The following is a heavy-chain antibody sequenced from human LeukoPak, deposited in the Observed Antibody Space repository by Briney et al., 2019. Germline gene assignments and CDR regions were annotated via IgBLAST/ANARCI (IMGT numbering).Heavy chain of an antibody. Sequence: GGSLRLSCAASGFTFSSYSMNWVRQAPGKGLEWVSYISSSSSTIYYADSVKGRFTISRDNAKNSLYLQMNSLRAEDTAVYYCAGDESEYGYRPLDYWGQGTLVTVSS. CDR1: GFTFSSYS. CDR2: ISSSSSTI. V-gene: IGHV3-48*04. D-gene: IGHD5-24*01. J-gene: IGHJ4*02. CDR3: AGDESEYGYRPLDY.